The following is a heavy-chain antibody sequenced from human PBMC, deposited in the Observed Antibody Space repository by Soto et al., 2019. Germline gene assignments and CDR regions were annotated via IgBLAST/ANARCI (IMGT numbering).Heavy chain of an antibody. D-gene: IGHD2-8*01. Sequence: QVPLVQSGAEVKKPGASVKVSCKASGYTFTSYDINWVRQATGQGLEWMGWMNPNSGNTGYAQKFQGRVTMTRNTSISTAYMELSSLRSEDTAVYYCARALTGPRRKVLMVYAIRGYYYYYYGMDVWGQGTTVTVSS. J-gene: IGHJ6*02. V-gene: IGHV1-8*01. CDR1: GYTFTSYD. CDR2: MNPNSGNT. CDR3: ARALTGPRRKVLMVYAIRGYYYYYYGMDV.